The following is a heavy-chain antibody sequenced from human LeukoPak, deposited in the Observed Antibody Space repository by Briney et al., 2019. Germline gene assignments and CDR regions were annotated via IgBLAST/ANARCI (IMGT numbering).Heavy chain of an antibody. CDR2: IGGSGDKT. Sequence: GGSLRLSCAASGFTFNRNAISWVRQAPGKGLEWVSTIGGSGDKTSYADSVKGRFTISRDNSKNMVHLQMNSLTGEDTALYYCVRRRDASSGWGDHDFWGQGALVTVSS. D-gene: IGHD6-19*01. CDR1: GFTFNRNA. CDR3: VRRRDASSGWGDHDF. V-gene: IGHV3-23*01. J-gene: IGHJ4*02.